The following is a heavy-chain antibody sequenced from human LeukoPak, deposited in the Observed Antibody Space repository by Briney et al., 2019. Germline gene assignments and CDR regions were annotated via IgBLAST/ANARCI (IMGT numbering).Heavy chain of an antibody. CDR1: GFTFSNYW. D-gene: IGHD3-22*01. CDR2: IYTDGSST. Sequence: GGSLRLSCAGSGFTFSNYWMHWVRQAPGKGLVWVSRIYTDGSSTDYADSVKGRFTISRDNAKNMLYLQMNSLGAEDTAVYHCARAPNSSDYSAGYWYFDLWGRGTLVTVSS. V-gene: IGHV3-74*01. J-gene: IGHJ2*01. CDR3: ARAPNSSDYSAGYWYFDL.